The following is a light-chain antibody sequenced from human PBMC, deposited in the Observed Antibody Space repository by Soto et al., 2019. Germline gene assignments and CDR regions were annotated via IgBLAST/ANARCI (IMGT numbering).Light chain of an antibody. CDR1: QGIINY. CDR3: QRYSSVPRT. Sequence: DIQMTQSPSSLSASVGDRVTITCRASQGIINYLAWYQQKPGKVPKLLIYSASTLQSGVPSRFSASGYGTDFTLIISSLQPEDVAIYYCQRYSSVPRTFGQGTKVEIK. CDR2: SAS. V-gene: IGKV1-27*01. J-gene: IGKJ1*01.